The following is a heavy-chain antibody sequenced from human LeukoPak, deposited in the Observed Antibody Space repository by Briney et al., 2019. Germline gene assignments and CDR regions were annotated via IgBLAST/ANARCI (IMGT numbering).Heavy chain of an antibody. Sequence: KTSETLSLTCTVSGGSISSYYWSWIRQPPGKGLEWIGYIYYSGSTNYNPSLKSRVTISVDTSKNQFSLKLSSVTAADTAVYYCARDDRGGRAGGFDDAFDIWGQGTMVTVSS. D-gene: IGHD3-10*01. CDR2: IYYSGST. J-gene: IGHJ3*02. V-gene: IGHV4-59*01. CDR3: ARDDRGGRAGGFDDAFDI. CDR1: GGSISSYY.